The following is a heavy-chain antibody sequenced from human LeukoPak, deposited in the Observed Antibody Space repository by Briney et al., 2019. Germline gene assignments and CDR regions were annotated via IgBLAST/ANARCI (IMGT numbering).Heavy chain of an antibody. D-gene: IGHD3-3*01. Sequence: ASVKVSCKASGYTFTSYAMNWVRQAPGQGLEWMGWINTNTGNPTYAQGFTGRFVFSLDTSVSTAYLQISSLKAEDTAVYYCARYVNPYASGYHYYYYYMDVWGKGTTVTVSS. CDR1: GYTFTSYA. CDR3: ARYVNPYASGYHYYYYYMDV. J-gene: IGHJ6*03. CDR2: INTNTGNP. V-gene: IGHV7-4-1*02.